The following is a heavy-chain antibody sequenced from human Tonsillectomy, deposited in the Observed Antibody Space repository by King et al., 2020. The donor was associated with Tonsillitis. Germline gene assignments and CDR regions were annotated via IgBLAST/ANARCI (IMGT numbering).Heavy chain of an antibody. Sequence: VKLVESGAEVKKPGESLRISCKGSGYSFTSYWISWVRQMPGKGLEWMGRIDPSDSYTNYSPSIQGHVTISADKSISTSYLQWSSLKASDTAMYYCARHVGDLFLFDPWGQGTLVTVSS. D-gene: IGHD4-17*01. V-gene: IGHV5-10-1*03. J-gene: IGHJ5*02. CDR2: IDPSDSYT. CDR3: ARHVGDLFLFDP. CDR1: GYSFTSYW.